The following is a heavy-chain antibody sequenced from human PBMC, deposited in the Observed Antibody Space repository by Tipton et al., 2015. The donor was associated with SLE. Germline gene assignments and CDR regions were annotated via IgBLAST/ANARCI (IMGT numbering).Heavy chain of an antibody. D-gene: IGHD6-13*01. Sequence: TLSLTCTVSGGSISSSSYYWGWIRQPPGKGLEWIGSIYYSGSTYYNPSLKSRVTISEHTSKNQFSLKLSSVTAADTAVYYCARDSGAAAAFDYWGQGTLVTVSS. CDR1: GGSISSSSYY. V-gene: IGHV4-39*07. CDR2: IYYSGST. CDR3: ARDSGAAAAFDY. J-gene: IGHJ4*02.